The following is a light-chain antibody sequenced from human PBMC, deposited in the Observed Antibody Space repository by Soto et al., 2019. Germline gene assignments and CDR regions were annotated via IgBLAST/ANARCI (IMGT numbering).Light chain of an antibody. V-gene: IGKV3-15*01. CDR1: QSVSRN. CDR2: GAS. CDR3: HQYNNWPPT. Sequence: EIVMTQSPATLSVSPGERATLSCRASQSVSRNLAWYQQKPDQAPRLLIYGASTRATGIPARFSGSGSGTEITLTISSLQSGDFAVYYCHQYNNWPPTFGQGTKVEVK. J-gene: IGKJ1*01.